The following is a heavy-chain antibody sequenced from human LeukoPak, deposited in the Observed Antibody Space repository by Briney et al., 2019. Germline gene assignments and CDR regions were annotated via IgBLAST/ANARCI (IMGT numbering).Heavy chain of an antibody. Sequence: SETLSLSCTASGGSIGRNYWSWIRQHPGKGLEWIGYIYNSGSTNYNPSLKSRVSILVDKSKNQFSLKLTSVTAADTAVYYCAYSGSAWDAFDIWGQGTVVTVSS. CDR3: AYSGSAWDAFDI. CDR2: IYNSGST. V-gene: IGHV4-59*01. J-gene: IGHJ3*02. D-gene: IGHD1-26*01. CDR1: GGSIGRNY.